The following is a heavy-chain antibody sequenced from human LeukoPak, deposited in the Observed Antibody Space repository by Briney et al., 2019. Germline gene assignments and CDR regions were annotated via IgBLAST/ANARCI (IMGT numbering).Heavy chain of an antibody. D-gene: IGHD6-19*01. CDR1: GFTFSGSA. J-gene: IGHJ4*02. CDR2: IRTKINSYAT. Sequence: PGGSLRLSCAASGFTFSGSAMHWVRQASGKGLEWVGRIRTKINSYATAYAASVEGRFTISRDDSKNTAYLQMNSLKTEVTAVYYCTRGFSGWSHDYWGQGTLVTVSS. CDR3: TRGFSGWSHDY. V-gene: IGHV3-73*01.